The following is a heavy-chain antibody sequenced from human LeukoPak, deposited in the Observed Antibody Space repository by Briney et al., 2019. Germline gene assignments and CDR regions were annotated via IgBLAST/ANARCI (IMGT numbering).Heavy chain of an antibody. CDR3: ARDDYGGNSGLFDF. D-gene: IGHD4-23*01. CDR1: GYTFTNYG. J-gene: IGHJ4*02. CDR2: ISTYNGNT. Sequence: ASVKVSCKASGYTFTNYGISWVRQAPGQGLEWMGWISTYNGNTKNAQKVQDRVTMTTDTSTSTAYMELRSLRSDDTAVYYCARDDYGGNSGLFDFWGQGTLVTVSS. V-gene: IGHV1-18*01.